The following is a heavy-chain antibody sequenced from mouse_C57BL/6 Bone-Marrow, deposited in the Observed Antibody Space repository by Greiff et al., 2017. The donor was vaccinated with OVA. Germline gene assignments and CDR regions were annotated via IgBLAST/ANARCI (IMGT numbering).Heavy chain of an antibody. CDR3: ARRYGYGDV. V-gene: IGHV1-54*01. Sequence: QVQLQQSGAELVRPGTSVKVSCKASGYAFTNYLIEWVKQRPGQGLEWIGVINPGSGGTNYNEKFKGKATLTADKSSSTAYMQLSSLTSEDSAVYFCARRYGYGDVWGTGTAVTVSS. CDR2: INPGSGGT. J-gene: IGHJ1*03. CDR1: GYAFTNYL.